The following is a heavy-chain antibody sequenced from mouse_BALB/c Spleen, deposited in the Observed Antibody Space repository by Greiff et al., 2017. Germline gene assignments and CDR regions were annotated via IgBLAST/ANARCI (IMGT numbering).Heavy chain of an antibody. J-gene: IGHJ3*01. Sequence: DVKLVESGGGLVKPGGSLKLSCAASGFTFSSYAMSWVRQTPEKRLEWVATISSGGSYTYYPDSVKGRFTISRDNAKNTLYLQMSSLRSEDTAMYYCARPYDGYFAYWGQGTLVTVSA. CDR2: ISSGGSYT. V-gene: IGHV5-9-3*01. CDR1: GFTFSSYA. CDR3: ARPYDGYFAY. D-gene: IGHD2-3*01.